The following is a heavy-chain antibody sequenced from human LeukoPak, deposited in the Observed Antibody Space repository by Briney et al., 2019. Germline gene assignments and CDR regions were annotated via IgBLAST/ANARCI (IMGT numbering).Heavy chain of an antibody. Sequence: GGSLRLSCAASGFTFSSYSMNWVRQAPGKGLEWVSSISSSSSYIYYADSVKGRFTISRDNAKNSLYLQMNSLRAEDTAVYYCARDRYCSSTSCSGYGMDVWGQGTTVTVSS. CDR2: ISSSSSYI. V-gene: IGHV3-21*01. CDR1: GFTFSSYS. J-gene: IGHJ6*02. D-gene: IGHD2-2*01. CDR3: ARDRYCSSTSCSGYGMDV.